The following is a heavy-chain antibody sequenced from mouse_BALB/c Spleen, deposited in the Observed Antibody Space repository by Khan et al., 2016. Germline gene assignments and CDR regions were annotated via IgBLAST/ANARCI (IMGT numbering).Heavy chain of an antibody. Sequence: QVQLKESGPGLVAPSQSLSITCTVSGFSLTHYGVHWVRQPPGKGLEWLGIIWASGSTNYNSALMSRLSISKDNSKSQVSLKMNSLQTDDTAMYYCARDENYRYDGFAYWGQGTLVTVSA. D-gene: IGHD2-14*01. CDR2: IWASGST. J-gene: IGHJ3*01. V-gene: IGHV2-9*02. CDR1: GFSLTHYG. CDR3: ARDENYRYDGFAY.